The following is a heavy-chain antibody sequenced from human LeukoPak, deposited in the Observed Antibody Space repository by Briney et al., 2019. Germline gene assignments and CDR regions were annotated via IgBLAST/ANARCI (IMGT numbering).Heavy chain of an antibody. D-gene: IGHD2-2*01. J-gene: IGHJ4*02. CDR1: GYTFTSYG. V-gene: IGHV1-18*01. CDR2: ISAYNGNT. Sequence: ASVKVSCKASGYTFTSYGISWVRQAPGQGLEWMGWISAYNGNTNYAQKLQGRVTMTTDASTCTAYMELRSLRSDDTAVYYCARGINTPLGVVPAAHDDYWGQGTLVTVSS. CDR3: ARGINTPLGVVPAAHDDY.